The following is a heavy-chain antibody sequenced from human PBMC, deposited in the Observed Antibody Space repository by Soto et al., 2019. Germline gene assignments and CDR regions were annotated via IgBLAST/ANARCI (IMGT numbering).Heavy chain of an antibody. CDR3: AKPKGADIPPDP. J-gene: IGHJ5*02. Sequence: QVQLVESGGGVVQPGTSLTLSCAASGFIFSRDGMHWVRQAPGKGLEWVAVISYHGSDIYYADSVKGRFTISRDNSKNTVYLQMNSLSPECTALHYCAKPKGADIPPDPWGQGTLVTVSS. CDR2: ISYHGSDI. D-gene: IGHD3-9*01. CDR1: GFIFSRDG. V-gene: IGHV3-30*18.